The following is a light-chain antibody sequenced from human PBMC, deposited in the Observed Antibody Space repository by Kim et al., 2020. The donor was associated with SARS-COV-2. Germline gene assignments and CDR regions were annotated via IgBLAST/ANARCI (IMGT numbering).Light chain of an antibody. Sequence: KTLTVSCTRSSGSIASNYVQWYQQRPGSSPTSVIYEDNQRPSGVPERFSGSIDSSSNTASLTISGLKAEDEADYYCQSYDSSNHGVFGGGTQLTVL. J-gene: IGLJ3*02. CDR1: SGSIASNY. CDR3: QSYDSSNHGV. CDR2: EDN. V-gene: IGLV6-57*01.